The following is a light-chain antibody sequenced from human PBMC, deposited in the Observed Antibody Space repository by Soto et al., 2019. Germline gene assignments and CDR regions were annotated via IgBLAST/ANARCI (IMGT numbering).Light chain of an antibody. CDR2: DND. CDR1: SSNIGTGY. V-gene: IGLV1-51*01. J-gene: IGLJ2*01. CDR3: GTWDSSLTVAV. Sequence: QSVLTQPPSVSGAPGQRVTISCTGSSSNIGTGYLVHWYQQIPGTAPKLLIYDNDKRPSGIPDRFSGSKSGTSATLGITGLQAGDEADYYCGTWDSSLTVAVFGGGTKLTVL.